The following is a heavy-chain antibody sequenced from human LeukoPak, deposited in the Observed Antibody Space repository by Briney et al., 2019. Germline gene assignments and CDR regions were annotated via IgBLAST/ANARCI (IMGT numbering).Heavy chain of an antibody. D-gene: IGHD6-13*01. J-gene: IGHJ4*02. Sequence: LELIWEINHSGSTNYNPSLKSRVTISVDTSKNQFSLKLSSVTAADTAVYYCARGLRAAALGYWGQGTLVTVSS. V-gene: IGHV4-34*01. CDR3: ARGLRAAALGY. CDR2: INHSGST.